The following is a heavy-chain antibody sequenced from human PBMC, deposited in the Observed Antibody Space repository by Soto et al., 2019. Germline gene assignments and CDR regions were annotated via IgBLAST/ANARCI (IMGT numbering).Heavy chain of an antibody. CDR1: GDGVTCYV. Sequence: ALGKVAGKLSGDGVTCYVMQWVRQAPGQGLGWMGWINAGNGNTKYSQKFQGRVTITRDTSASTAYMELSSLRSEDTAVYYCARGYYDYVWGSYRLGKLDYWGQGTLVTVSS. CDR3: ARGYYDYVWGSYRLGKLDY. V-gene: IGHV1-3*01. J-gene: IGHJ4*02. D-gene: IGHD3-16*02. CDR2: INAGNGNT.